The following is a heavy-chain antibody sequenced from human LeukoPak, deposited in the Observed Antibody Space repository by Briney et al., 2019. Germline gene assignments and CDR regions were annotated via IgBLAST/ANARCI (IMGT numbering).Heavy chain of an antibody. CDR3: ATLDNSGYHLK. Sequence: GGSLRLSRVGSGFTFSRYWMSWARQAPGKGLEWVANIKQDGSEKNYVDSVKGRFTISRDNAQRSLSLQMNSLRAEDTAVYYCATLDNSGYHLKWGQGTLVTVSS. J-gene: IGHJ4*02. D-gene: IGHD3-22*01. CDR2: IKQDGSEK. V-gene: IGHV3-7*02. CDR1: GFTFSRYW.